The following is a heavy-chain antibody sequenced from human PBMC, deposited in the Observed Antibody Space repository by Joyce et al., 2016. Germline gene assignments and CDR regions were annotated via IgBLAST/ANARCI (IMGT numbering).Heavy chain of an antibody. Sequence: QVQLVQSGAEVKKPGCSVRVSCKASGGGTFSTYTISWVRQAPGQGLEWMGGSVPIFDKTKNAHRFQDRRTITADASTSTAFMELSGLTSEDTGLYYCATGQWLDSWGQGTLVTVS. CDR1: GGGTFSTYT. CDR3: ATGQWLDS. D-gene: IGHD6-19*01. CDR2: SVPIFDKT. J-gene: IGHJ5*01. V-gene: IGHV1-69*01.